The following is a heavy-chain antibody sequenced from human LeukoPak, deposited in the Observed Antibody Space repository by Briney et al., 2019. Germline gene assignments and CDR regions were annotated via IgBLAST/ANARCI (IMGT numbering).Heavy chain of an antibody. CDR2: ISSSGTTI. J-gene: IGHJ4*02. D-gene: IGHD3-22*01. Sequence: PGGSLRLSCAASGFTFSSYEMNWVRQAPGKGLEWISYISSSGTTIYYADSVKGRFTISRDNAKNSLFLQMNSLRAEDTAVYYCAXASPITMIVVVVNPEXFXXWGQXXLVT. CDR3: AXASPITMIVVVVNPEXFXX. CDR1: GFTFSSYE. V-gene: IGHV3-48*03.